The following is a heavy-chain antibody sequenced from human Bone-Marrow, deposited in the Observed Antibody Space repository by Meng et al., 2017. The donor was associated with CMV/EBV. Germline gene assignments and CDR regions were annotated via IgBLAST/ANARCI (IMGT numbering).Heavy chain of an antibody. J-gene: IGHJ3*02. V-gene: IGHV3-21*04. CDR1: GFTFISYS. D-gene: IGHD5-24*01. CDR2: ISSSSSYI. Sequence: GESLKISCAASGFTFISYSMNWVRQAPGKGLEWVSSISSSSSYIYYADSVKGRFTISRDDAKSSLYLQMNSLRAEDTAVYYCAREKGRRWRQIPDAFDIWGQGTKVTVSS. CDR3: AREKGRRWRQIPDAFDI.